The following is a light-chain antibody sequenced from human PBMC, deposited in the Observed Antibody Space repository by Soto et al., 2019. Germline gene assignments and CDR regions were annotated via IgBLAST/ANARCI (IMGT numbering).Light chain of an antibody. Sequence: QSALTQPASVSGSPGQSIAISCTGTSVDVGGFEYVSWYQQHPGKVPKLMIYDVNNRPSGVSNRFSGSKSGNTASLTISGLQAEDEADYFCSSYTSSNTYVFGNGTKVTVL. J-gene: IGLJ1*01. CDR3: SSYTSSNTYV. V-gene: IGLV2-14*03. CDR1: SVDVGGFEY. CDR2: DVN.